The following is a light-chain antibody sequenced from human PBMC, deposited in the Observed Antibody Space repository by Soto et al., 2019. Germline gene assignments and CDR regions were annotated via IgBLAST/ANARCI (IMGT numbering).Light chain of an antibody. CDR1: QSVSSN. V-gene: IGKV3-15*01. J-gene: IGKJ1*01. CDR3: QQYNNWPWT. CDR2: GAS. Sequence: EIVLTPSPATLSVSPVERATLSCMASQSVSSNLAWYQQKPGQAPRLLIYGASTRATGIPARFSGSGSGTEFTLTISSLQSEDFAVYYCQQYNNWPWTFGQGTKVDIK.